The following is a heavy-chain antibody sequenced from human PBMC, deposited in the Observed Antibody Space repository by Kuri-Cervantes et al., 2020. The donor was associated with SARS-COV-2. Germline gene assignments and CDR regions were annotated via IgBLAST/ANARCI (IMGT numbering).Heavy chain of an antibody. CDR1: GFTFDDYA. J-gene: IGHJ4*02. V-gene: IGHV3-7*01. CDR2: IKQDGSEK. D-gene: IGHD4-17*01. Sequence: GGSLRLSCAASGFTFDDYAMHWVRQAPGKGLEWVANIKQDGSEKYYVDSVKGRFTISRDNAKNSLYLQMNSLRAEDTAVYYCARDKRFTVTTPFDYWGQGTLVTVSS. CDR3: ARDKRFTVTTPFDY.